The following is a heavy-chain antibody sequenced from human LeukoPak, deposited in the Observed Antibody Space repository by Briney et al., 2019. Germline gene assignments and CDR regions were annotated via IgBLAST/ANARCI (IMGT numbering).Heavy chain of an antibody. V-gene: IGHV4-39*01. Sequence: PSETLSLTCTVSGGSISSSSYYWGGIRQPPGKGLEWIGSIYYSGSTYYNPSLESRVTISVDTSKNQFSLKLSSVTAADTAVYYCASPGPYYDFWSGYQYYFDYWGQGTLVTVSS. D-gene: IGHD3-3*01. CDR3: ASPGPYYDFWSGYQYYFDY. CDR2: IYYSGST. CDR1: GGSISSSSYY. J-gene: IGHJ4*02.